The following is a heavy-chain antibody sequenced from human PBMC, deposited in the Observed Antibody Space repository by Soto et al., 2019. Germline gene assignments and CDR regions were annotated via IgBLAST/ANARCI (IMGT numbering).Heavy chain of an antibody. V-gene: IGHV1-18*01. CDR2: ISAYNGNT. D-gene: IGHD3-9*01. CDR1: GYTFTNYG. J-gene: IGHJ6*02. Sequence: ASVKVSCKASGYTFTNYGISWVRQAPGQGLEWMGWISAYNGNTNYAQKLQGRVTMTTDTSTSTAYMELRSLRSDDTAVYYCARGGSDILTGYFPYYGMDVWGQGTTVTVSS. CDR3: ARGGSDILTGYFPYYGMDV.